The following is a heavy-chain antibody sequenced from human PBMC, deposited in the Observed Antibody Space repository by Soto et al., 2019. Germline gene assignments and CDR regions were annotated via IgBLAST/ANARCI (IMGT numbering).Heavy chain of an antibody. V-gene: IGHV3-15*01. Sequence: GGSLRLSCVASGFTFNDAWMTWVRQAPGKGLEWVARVKAKIDGGTTAYAAPVKGRFTISRDDSKNTLYLQMNSLKTEDTAVYYCTTGGFYCSRTSCRIPDHWGQGTLVTVSS. J-gene: IGHJ5*02. CDR2: VKAKIDGGTT. D-gene: IGHD2-2*01. CDR1: GFTFNDAW. CDR3: TTGGFYCSRTSCRIPDH.